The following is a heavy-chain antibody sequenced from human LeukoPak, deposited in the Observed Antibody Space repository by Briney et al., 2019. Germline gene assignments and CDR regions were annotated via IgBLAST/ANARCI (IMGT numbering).Heavy chain of an antibody. Sequence: PSETLSLTCTVSGGSISSGDYYWSWIRQPPGKGLEWIGYIYYSGSTYYNPSLKSRLTISVDTSKNQFSLKLSSVTAADTAVYYCARATIAAAGCSDSWGQGTLVTVSS. CDR1: GGSISSGDYY. CDR2: IYYSGST. J-gene: IGHJ4*02. D-gene: IGHD6-13*01. V-gene: IGHV4-30-4*08. CDR3: ARATIAAAGCSDS.